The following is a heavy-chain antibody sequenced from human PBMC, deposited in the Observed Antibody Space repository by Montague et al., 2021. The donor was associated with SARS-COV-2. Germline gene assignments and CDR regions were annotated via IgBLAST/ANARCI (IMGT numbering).Heavy chain of an antibody. CDR2: IYQTGYT. Sequence: SETLSLTCDVSGGSMSSGPWWSWVRQHPGKGLEGIGEIYQTGYTNYNPSLRSRVTISVDKSRNQFSLKMTSMTAADTAVYYCATNYGPGTFPGWFDPWGQGTLVTVSS. CDR1: GGSMSSGPW. D-gene: IGHD3-10*01. J-gene: IGHJ5*02. CDR3: ATNYGPGTFPGWFDP. V-gene: IGHV4-4*02.